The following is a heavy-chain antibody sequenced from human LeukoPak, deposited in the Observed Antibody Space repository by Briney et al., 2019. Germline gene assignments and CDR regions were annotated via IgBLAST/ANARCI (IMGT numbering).Heavy chain of an antibody. D-gene: IGHD1-26*01. CDR1: GGTFSSYA. CDR2: INPSGGST. V-gene: IGHV1-46*01. CDR3: ARGPRHIGGDY. J-gene: IGHJ4*02. Sequence: ASVKVSCKASGGTFSSYAISWVRQAPGQGLEWMGIINPSGGSTSYAQKFQGRVTMTRDTSTSTVYMELSSLRSEDTAVYYCARGPRHIGGDYWGQGTLVTVSS.